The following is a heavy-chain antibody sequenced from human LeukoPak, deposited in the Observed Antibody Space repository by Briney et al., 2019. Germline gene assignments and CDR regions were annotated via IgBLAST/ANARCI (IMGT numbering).Heavy chain of an antibody. CDR1: GYTFTIYG. D-gene: IGHD5-12*01. V-gene: IGHV1-18*01. Sequence: ASVTVSFKASGYTFTIYGISWVRQAPGQGGEGMGWISAYNGNTNYAQKLQGRVTITTDTSTSTAYMELRSLRSDDTAVYYCAREAVLEDIVATGGNYFDYWGQGTLVTVSS. CDR3: AREAVLEDIVATGGNYFDY. CDR2: ISAYNGNT. J-gene: IGHJ4*02.